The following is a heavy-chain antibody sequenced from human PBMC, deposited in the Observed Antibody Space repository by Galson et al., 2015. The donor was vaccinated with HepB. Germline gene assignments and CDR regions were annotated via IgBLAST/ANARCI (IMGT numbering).Heavy chain of an antibody. D-gene: IGHD2/OR15-2a*01. J-gene: IGHJ4*02. Sequence: SESLSLTCTVSGGSISGYYWSWIRQTAGKGPEWIGRIYSSGATNYNPSVNSRVTMSADTSKNQLSLKLTSVTAADTAVYYCARDPEISARGGRFDYWGQGTLVTVSS. CDR1: GGSISGYY. V-gene: IGHV4-4*07. CDR2: IYSSGAT. CDR3: ARDPEISARGGRFDY.